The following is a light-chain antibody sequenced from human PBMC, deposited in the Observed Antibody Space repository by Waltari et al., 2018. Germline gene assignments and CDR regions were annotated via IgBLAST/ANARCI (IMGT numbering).Light chain of an antibody. CDR2: QVK. CDR3: SSFTTSTSLLI. CDR1: SNDVGYNY. J-gene: IGLJ2*01. V-gene: IGLV2-14*01. Sequence: QSALTQPASVSGSPGQSITISCSGSSNDVGYNYVSWYQQRPGKAPKLMIYQVKTRPSVCWSRFAGPRLANPASRTISGRQAEDEADYYCSSFTTSTSLLIFGGGTKVTVL.